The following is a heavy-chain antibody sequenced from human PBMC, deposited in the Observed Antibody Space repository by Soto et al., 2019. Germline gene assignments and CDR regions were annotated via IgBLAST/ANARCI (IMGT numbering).Heavy chain of an antibody. J-gene: IGHJ4*02. CDR1: GYTFTSYG. CDR3: ARQHGFRSYYDYIWGSYRYSAYFDY. Sequence: QVKLVQSGAEVKKLGASVKVSCKASGYTFTSYGISWVRQAPGQGLEWMGWISAYNGNTNYAQKLQGRVTMTTDTSTSTAYMELSSLRSDDTAVYYCARQHGFRSYYDYIWGSYRYSAYFDYWGQGTLVTVSS. D-gene: IGHD3-16*02. CDR2: ISAYNGNT. V-gene: IGHV1-18*01.